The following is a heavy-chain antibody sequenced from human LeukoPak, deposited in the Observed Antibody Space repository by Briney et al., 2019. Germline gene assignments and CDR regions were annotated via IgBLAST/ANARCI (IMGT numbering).Heavy chain of an antibody. V-gene: IGHV1-46*01. CDR2: INPSGGST. Sequence: GASVKVSCKASGYTFTSYYMHWVRQAPGQGLEWMGLINPSGGSTSYAQKFQGRVTMTRDTSTSTVYMELSSLRSEDTAVYYCAREPPGNYDSSGHYYAYFDCWGQGALVTVSS. J-gene: IGHJ4*02. CDR3: AREPPGNYDSSGHYYAYFDC. CDR1: GYTFTSYY. D-gene: IGHD3-22*01.